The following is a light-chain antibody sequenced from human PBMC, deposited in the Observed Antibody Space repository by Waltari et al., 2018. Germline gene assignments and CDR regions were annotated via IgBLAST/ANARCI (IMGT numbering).Light chain of an antibody. CDR3: SSFPGGSLV. CDR1: NRDIDPFNY. J-gene: IGLJ2*01. V-gene: IGLV2-11*01. Sequence: QSALTQPRSVSGSPGQSVPISCTQTNRDIDPFNYVSWYQQHPGKAPKLLIYDVRVRPSGVPDRFSGSRSGNTASLIISGLQPEDEADYYCSSFPGGSLVFGGGTELTVL. CDR2: DVR.